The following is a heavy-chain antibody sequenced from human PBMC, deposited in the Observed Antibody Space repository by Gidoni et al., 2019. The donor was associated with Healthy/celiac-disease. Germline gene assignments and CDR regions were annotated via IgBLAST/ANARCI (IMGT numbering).Heavy chain of an antibody. D-gene: IGHD2-15*01. CDR1: GGYISSYY. CDR3: ARQGYCSGGSCLGYYYYYGMDV. V-gene: IGHV4-59*08. J-gene: IGHJ6*02. CDR2: IYYSGST. Sequence: QVQLQESGPGLVKPSETLSLTCTVSGGYISSYYWSWIRQPPGKGLEWIGYIYYSGSTNYNPSLKSRVPISVDTSKNQFSLKLSSVTAADTAVYYCARQGYCSGGSCLGYYYYYGMDVWGQGTTVTVSS.